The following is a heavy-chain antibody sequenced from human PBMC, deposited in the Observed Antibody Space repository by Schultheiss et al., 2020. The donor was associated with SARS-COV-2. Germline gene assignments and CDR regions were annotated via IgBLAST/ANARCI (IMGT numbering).Heavy chain of an antibody. CDR3: ARDLEMATIIDAFDI. J-gene: IGHJ3*02. CDR1: GGTFSSYA. V-gene: IGHV1-69*13. D-gene: IGHD5-24*01. CDR2: IIPIFGTA. Sequence: SVKVSCKASGGTFSSYAISWVRQAPGQGLEWMGGIIPIFGTANYAQKFQGRVTITADESTSTAYMELSSLRSEDTAVYYCARDLEMATIIDAFDIWGQGTMVTVSS.